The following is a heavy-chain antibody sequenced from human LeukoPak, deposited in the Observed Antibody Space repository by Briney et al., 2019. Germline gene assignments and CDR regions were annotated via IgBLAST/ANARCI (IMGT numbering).Heavy chain of an antibody. CDR1: GFTFSTYV. Sequence: XRSLRLSCAGSGFTFSTYVIHWVRQTPGKGLEWAALISYDGNSKYYADSVKGRFTISRDNSKNTVYLQMDSLRPEDTALYYCARVIISTKYYSGMDVWGQGTTVTVSS. CDR3: ARVIISTKYYSGMDV. J-gene: IGHJ6*02. V-gene: IGHV3-30*03. CDR2: ISYDGNSK. D-gene: IGHD2/OR15-2a*01.